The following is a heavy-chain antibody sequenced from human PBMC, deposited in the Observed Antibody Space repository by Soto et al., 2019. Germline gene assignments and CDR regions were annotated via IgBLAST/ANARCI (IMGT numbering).Heavy chain of an antibody. CDR2: IWYDGSNK. CDR3: ARDDYDSSGYYYVDY. Sequence: QVQLVESGRGVVQPGRSLRLSCAASGFTFSSYGMHWVRQAPGKGLEWVAVIWYDGSNKYYADSLKGRFTISRDNSKKTLYLQVNSLRADDTAVYFCARDDYDSSGYYYVDYWGQGTLVTVSS. V-gene: IGHV3-33*01. CDR1: GFTFSSYG. J-gene: IGHJ4*02. D-gene: IGHD3-22*01.